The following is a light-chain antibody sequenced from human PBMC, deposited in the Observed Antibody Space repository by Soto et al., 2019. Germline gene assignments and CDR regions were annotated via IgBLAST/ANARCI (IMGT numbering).Light chain of an antibody. J-gene: IGKJ5*01. CDR1: QGISSW. CDR2: AAS. V-gene: IGKV1-39*01. Sequence: DIQLTQSPPSLSASVGDRVTITYRVSQGISSWLAWYQQKPGKAPKLLIYAASSLQSGVPSRFSGSGSGTDFTLTISSLQPEDFATYYCQQSYSTPITFGQGTRLEIK. CDR3: QQSYSTPIT.